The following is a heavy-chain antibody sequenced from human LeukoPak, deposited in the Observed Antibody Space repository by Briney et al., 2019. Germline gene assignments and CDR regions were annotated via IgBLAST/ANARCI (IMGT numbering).Heavy chain of an antibody. Sequence: GASVKVSCKASGYTFRGTYMYWVRQAPGQGLEWMGWITTDTGATHYVQKFKGRVTMTRGAPTSTAYMEMSRLTSDDTAVYYCATGKRSLDSRLSPFFDYWGQGTLVTVSS. V-gene: IGHV1-2*02. CDR2: ITTDTGAT. D-gene: IGHD3/OR15-3a*01. CDR3: ATGKRSLDSRLSPFFDY. CDR1: GYTFRGTY. J-gene: IGHJ4*02.